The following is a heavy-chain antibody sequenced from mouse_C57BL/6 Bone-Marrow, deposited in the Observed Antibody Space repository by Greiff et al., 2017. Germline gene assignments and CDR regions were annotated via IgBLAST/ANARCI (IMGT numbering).Heavy chain of an antibody. CDR2: IHPSDSDT. J-gene: IGHJ1*03. D-gene: IGHD2-5*01. V-gene: IGHV1-74*01. Sequence: VQLQQPGAELVKPGASVKVSCTASGYTFTSYWMHWVKQRPGQGLEWIGRIHPSDSDTNYPQKFKGTATLTVDKSSSTTYMQLSSLTSEDAAVYYYARGSNDYWYCDVWGKGTTVTVSS. CDR1: GYTFTSYW. CDR3: ARGSNDYWYCDV.